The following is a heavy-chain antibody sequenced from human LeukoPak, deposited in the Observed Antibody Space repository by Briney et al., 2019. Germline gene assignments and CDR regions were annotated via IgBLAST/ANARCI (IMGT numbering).Heavy chain of an antibody. CDR3: ARGPDYGARTDFLDY. Sequence: GGSLRLSCAASGFIFNRHWMNWVRQAPGKGLEGVANINQGGGERNYVDSVKGRLTISRDDAKNSLYLQLNSLRVEDTAIYYCARGPDYGARTDFLDYWGQGALVTVSS. CDR2: INQGGGER. V-gene: IGHV3-7*03. CDR1: GFIFNRHW. D-gene: IGHD4-17*01. J-gene: IGHJ4*02.